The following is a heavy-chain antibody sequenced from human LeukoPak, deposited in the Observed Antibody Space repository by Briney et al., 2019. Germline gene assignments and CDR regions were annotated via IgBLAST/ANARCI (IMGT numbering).Heavy chain of an antibody. Sequence: ASVKVSCKASGYTFTSYYMHWVRQAPGQGLEWMGIINPSGGSTSYAQKFQGRVTMTRDTSTSTVYMELSSLRSEDTAVYYCARDTGGYSYGDDAFDIWGQGTKVTVSS. CDR2: INPSGGST. CDR3: ARDTGGYSYGDDAFDI. D-gene: IGHD5-18*01. J-gene: IGHJ3*02. V-gene: IGHV1-46*01. CDR1: GYTFTSYY.